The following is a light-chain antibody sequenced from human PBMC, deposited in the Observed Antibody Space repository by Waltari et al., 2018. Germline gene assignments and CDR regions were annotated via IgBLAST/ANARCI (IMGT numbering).Light chain of an antibody. Sequence: DIQMTQSPSSLSASVGDRVTITCRASQGISSYLAWYQQKPGKAPNLLIYKASTLQTGVPSRFSGTGSGTDFTLTITSVRPEDFATYYCQQYNTNPWTFGQGTKVEI. CDR1: QGISSY. CDR3: QQYNTNPWT. J-gene: IGKJ1*01. V-gene: IGKV1-16*01. CDR2: KAS.